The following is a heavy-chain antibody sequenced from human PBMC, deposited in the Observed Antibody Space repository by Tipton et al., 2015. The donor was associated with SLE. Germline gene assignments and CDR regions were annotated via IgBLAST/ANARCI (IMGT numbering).Heavy chain of an antibody. CDR1: GGSISSVGYY. CDR3: ARDVAPAAVPLFEY. CDR2: IYHSGST. V-gene: IGHV4-31*11. J-gene: IGHJ4*02. Sequence: TLSLTCAVSGGSISSVGYYWSWIRQHPGKGLEWIGHIYHSGSTFYSPSLRSRVTISVDTSKNQFSLRRISVTAADTAVYYCARDVAPAAVPLFEYWGQGTLVTVSS. D-gene: IGHD2-2*01.